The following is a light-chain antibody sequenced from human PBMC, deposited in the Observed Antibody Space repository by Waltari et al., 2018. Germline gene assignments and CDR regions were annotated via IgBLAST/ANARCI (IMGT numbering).Light chain of an antibody. V-gene: IGLV2-14*03. CDR2: DVS. CDR1: SRDVVGYNS. J-gene: IGLJ2*01. Sequence: QSALTQPASVSGSPGQSITISCTGTSRDVVGYNSVSWYQQHPGKAPQLRISDVSNRPTVISNRFSGSESGNTASLTISGLQAEDEAHYYCSSYTTSFTLVFGGGTKLTVL. CDR3: SSYTTSFTLV.